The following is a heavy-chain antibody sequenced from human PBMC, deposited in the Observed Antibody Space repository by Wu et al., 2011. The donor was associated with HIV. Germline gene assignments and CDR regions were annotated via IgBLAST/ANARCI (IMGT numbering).Heavy chain of an antibody. CDR2: INPSGGRT. J-gene: IGHJ4*02. V-gene: IGHV1-46*01. CDR3: ARDGFDVDTVMSRPSGELGPVSDY. Sequence: QVQLVQSGAEVKKPGASVKVSCKASGYTFTRYYMHWVRQAPGQGLEWMGIINPSGGRTTYVQRFQGRVTMTRDTSTRTVYMELSSLKSEDTAVYYCARDGFDVDTVMSRPSGELGPVSDYWGQGTLVTVSS. CDR1: GYTFTRYY. D-gene: IGHD5-18*01.